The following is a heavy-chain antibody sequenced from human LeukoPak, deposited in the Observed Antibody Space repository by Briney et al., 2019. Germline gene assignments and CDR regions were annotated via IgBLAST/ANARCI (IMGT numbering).Heavy chain of an antibody. CDR2: VSYTGIR. V-gene: IGHV4-61*01. CDR1: GASVTSTNYY. D-gene: IGHD3-10*01. J-gene: IGHJ4*02. Sequence: SETLSLTCIVSGASVTSTNYYWSWIRQPPGEGLQWIGYVSYTGIRTHSPSLRSRVAISLDTTKRQFSLQLSSVTAADTAIYYCATQQWIGTFHYWGQGALVTVSS. CDR3: ATQQWIGTFHY.